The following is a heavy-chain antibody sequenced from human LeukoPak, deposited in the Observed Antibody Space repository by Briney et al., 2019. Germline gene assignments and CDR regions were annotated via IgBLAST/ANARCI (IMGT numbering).Heavy chain of an antibody. Sequence: ASVKVSCKASGYTLTSYDINWVRQATGQGLEWMGWMNPNSGRTGYAQNFQGRITITRNTSISTAYMELSSLRSEDTAVYYCTRVTRIAAAGTVGYWGQGTLVTVSS. V-gene: IGHV1-8*01. CDR3: TRVTRIAAAGTVGY. J-gene: IGHJ4*02. D-gene: IGHD6-13*01. CDR2: MNPNSGRT. CDR1: GYTLTSYD.